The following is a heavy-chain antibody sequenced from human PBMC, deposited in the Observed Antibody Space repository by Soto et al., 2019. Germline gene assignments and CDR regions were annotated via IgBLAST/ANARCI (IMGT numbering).Heavy chain of an antibody. CDR1: GYTFTSYD. J-gene: IGHJ6*03. V-gene: IGHV1-8*01. Sequence: ASVKVSCKASGYTFTSYDINWVRQATGQGLEWMGWMNPNSGNTGYAQKFQGRVTKTRNTSISTAYMGLSSLRFEDTAVYYCARLAPSGKGYCSGGSCQYYYMDVWGKGTTVTVSS. CDR3: ARLAPSGKGYCSGGSCQYYYMDV. CDR2: MNPNSGNT. D-gene: IGHD2-15*01.